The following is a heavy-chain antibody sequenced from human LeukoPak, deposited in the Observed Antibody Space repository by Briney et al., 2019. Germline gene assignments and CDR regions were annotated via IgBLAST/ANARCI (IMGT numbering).Heavy chain of an antibody. CDR3: ARVKQLVQSAFDI. D-gene: IGHD6-6*01. Sequence: ASVKVSCKASGYTFTGYYMHWVRQAPGQGLEWMGWINPNSGGTNYAQKFQGRVTMTRDTSISTAYMELSRLRSDDTAVYYCARVKQLVQSAFDIWGQGTMVTVSS. CDR1: GYTFTGYY. J-gene: IGHJ3*02. CDR2: INPNSGGT. V-gene: IGHV1-2*02.